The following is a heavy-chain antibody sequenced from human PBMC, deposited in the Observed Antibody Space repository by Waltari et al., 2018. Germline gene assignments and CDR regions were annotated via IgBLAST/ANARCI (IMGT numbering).Heavy chain of an antibody. V-gene: IGHV4-30-4*08. CDR3: ARERGSSSWYSDS. D-gene: IGHD3-16*01. Sequence: QVQLQESGPGLVRPSQTLSLTCTVPGASLSGGDYYWAWIRQPPGKGLEWIGYISYRGTTYYNPSLQSRVTILADTSKNQFSLNLRSVTATDTAVYYCARERGSSSWYSDSWGQGTLVTVSS. CDR2: ISYRGTT. CDR1: GASLSGGDYY. J-gene: IGHJ4*02.